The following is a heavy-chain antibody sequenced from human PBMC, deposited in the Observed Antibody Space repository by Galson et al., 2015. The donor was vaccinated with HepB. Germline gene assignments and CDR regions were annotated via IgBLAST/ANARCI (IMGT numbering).Heavy chain of an antibody. D-gene: IGHD6-13*01. CDR1: GFTFSSYS. Sequence: SLRLSCAASGFTFSSYSMNWVRQAPGKGLEWVSSISSSSSYIYYADSVKGRFTISRDNAKNSLYLQMNSLRAEDTAVYYCATELQRQQLVRDYYYGMDVWGQGTTVTVPS. J-gene: IGHJ6*02. V-gene: IGHV3-21*01. CDR2: ISSSSSYI. CDR3: ATELQRQQLVRDYYYGMDV.